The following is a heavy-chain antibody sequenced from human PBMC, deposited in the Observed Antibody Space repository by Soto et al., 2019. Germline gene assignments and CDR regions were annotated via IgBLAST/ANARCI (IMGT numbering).Heavy chain of an antibody. CDR2: ISSSSSTI. V-gene: IGHV3-48*01. CDR1: GFTFSSYS. J-gene: IGHJ4*02. Sequence: EVQLVESGGGLVQPGGSLRLSCAASGFTFSSYSMNWVRQAPGKGLEWVSYISSSSSTIYYADSVKGRFTSSSDKAKNSLYLQKNSLRAEDRAVYYCERDSPPIDYWGQGTLVTVSS. CDR3: ERDSPPIDY.